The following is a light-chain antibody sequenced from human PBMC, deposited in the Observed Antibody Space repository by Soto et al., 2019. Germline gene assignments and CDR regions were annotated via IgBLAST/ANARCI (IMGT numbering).Light chain of an antibody. CDR3: QQYYSYPFT. V-gene: IGKV1-39*01. Sequence: DIQMTQSPSSLSASVGDRVTITCRASETISTDLNWYQQKPGKAPKVLIYAASSLQSGVPSRFSGSGSGTDFTLTISCLQSEDFATYYCQQYYSYPFTFGQGTRLEIK. J-gene: IGKJ5*01. CDR2: AAS. CDR1: ETISTD.